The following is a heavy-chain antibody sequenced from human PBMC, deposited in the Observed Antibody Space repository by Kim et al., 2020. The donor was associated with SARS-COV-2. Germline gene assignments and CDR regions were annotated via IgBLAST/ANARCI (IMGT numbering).Heavy chain of an antibody. D-gene: IGHD4-17*01. Sequence: SETLSLTCTVSGGSISSGNYFWTWIRQYPGKGLEWIGYIYHSGSTYYNPSLKSRVTMSVDTSKNQFSLKLSSVTAADTAVYWCARGNGDYIHFDYWGQGTLVTVSS. J-gene: IGHJ4*02. CDR2: IYHSGST. CDR3: ARGNGDYIHFDY. CDR1: GGSISSGNYF. V-gene: IGHV4-31*03.